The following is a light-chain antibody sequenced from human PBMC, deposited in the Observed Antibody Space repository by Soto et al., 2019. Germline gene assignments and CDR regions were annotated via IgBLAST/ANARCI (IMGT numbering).Light chain of an antibody. CDR1: SSDIGRYNF. J-gene: IGLJ1*01. CDR2: EAT. V-gene: IGLV2-14*01. CDR3: TSYTITSPYV. Sequence: QSVLTQPASMSGSPGQSITISCTGTSSDIGRYNFVSWYQHHPGKAPKLIIYEATKRPSGVSYRFSGSKSGNTASLTISGLQADEQAASYCTSYTITSPYVFGTGTKGTV.